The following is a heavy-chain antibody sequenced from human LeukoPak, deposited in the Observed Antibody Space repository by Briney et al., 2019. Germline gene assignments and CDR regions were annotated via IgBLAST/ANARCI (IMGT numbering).Heavy chain of an antibody. CDR1: GFTFSSYA. CDR3: AKDRRWQQLARGIDY. CDR2: ISGSGDST. V-gene: IGHV3-23*01. J-gene: IGHJ4*02. Sequence: SGGSLRLSCAASGFTFSSYAMSWVRQAPGKGLEWVSAISGSGDSTYYADSVKGRFTISRDNSKDTLYLQMNSLRVEDTAVYYCAKDRRWQQLARGIDYWGQGTLVTVSS. D-gene: IGHD6-13*01.